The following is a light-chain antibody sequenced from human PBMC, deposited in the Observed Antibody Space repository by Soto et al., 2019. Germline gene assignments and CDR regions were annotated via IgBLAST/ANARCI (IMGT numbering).Light chain of an antibody. CDR1: SSDVGLFNL. Sequence: QSAPIQPASVSASPGQSITISCTGTSSDVGLFNLVSWYQHYPDKAPKLILYEVNKWPSGISHRFSGSKSGNTASLTISDLQADDEADYYCCSYAGSRTWVFGGGTKVTVL. CDR3: CSYAGSRTWV. CDR2: EVN. V-gene: IGLV2-23*02. J-gene: IGLJ3*02.